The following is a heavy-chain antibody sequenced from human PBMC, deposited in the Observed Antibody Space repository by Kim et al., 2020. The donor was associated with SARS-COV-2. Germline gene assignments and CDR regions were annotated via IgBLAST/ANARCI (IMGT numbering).Heavy chain of an antibody. CDR1: GFTFSNAW. Sequence: GGSLRLSCAASGFTFSNAWMSWVRQAPGKGLEWVGRIKSKTDGGTTDYAAPVKGRFTISRDDSKNTLYLQMNSLKTEDTAVYYCTRYYDFWSGYYTGFGYWGQGTLVTVSS. CDR2: IKSKTDGGTT. CDR3: TRYYDFWSGYYTGFGY. J-gene: IGHJ4*02. V-gene: IGHV3-15*01. D-gene: IGHD3-3*01.